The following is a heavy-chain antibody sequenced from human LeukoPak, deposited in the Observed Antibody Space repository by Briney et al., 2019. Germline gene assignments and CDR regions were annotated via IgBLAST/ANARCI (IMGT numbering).Heavy chain of an antibody. V-gene: IGHV1-18*01. D-gene: IGHD4-23*01. Sequence: ASVKVSCKASGGTFSSYAISWVRQAPGQGLEWMGWISAYNGDTNYPQKVQGRVTMTIDKSTSTAYMELRSLRSDETAVYYCVRDEGNLGYDYWGQGTLVTVSS. J-gene: IGHJ4*02. CDR3: VRDEGNLGYDY. CDR1: GGTFSSYA. CDR2: ISAYNGDT.